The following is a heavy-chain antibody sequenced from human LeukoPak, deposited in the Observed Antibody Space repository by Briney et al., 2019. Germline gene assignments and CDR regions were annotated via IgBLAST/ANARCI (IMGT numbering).Heavy chain of an antibody. Sequence: GGSLRLSCSASGFTFSTYTMHWVRQAPGKGLEYVSAISSKGGSTYHADSVKGRFTISRDNSKNTLYLQMSSLRAEDTAVYYCVNQISGWVYWGQGTLVTVSS. V-gene: IGHV3-64D*06. J-gene: IGHJ4*02. CDR2: ISSKGGST. D-gene: IGHD6-19*01. CDR3: VNQISGWVY. CDR1: GFTFSTYT.